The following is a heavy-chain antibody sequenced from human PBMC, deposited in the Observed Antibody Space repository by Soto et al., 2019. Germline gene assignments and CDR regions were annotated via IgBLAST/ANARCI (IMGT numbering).Heavy chain of an antibody. Sequence: EVQLLESGGGLVQPGGSLRLSCAASGFYFNAYAMAWVRQAPGKGLEWVASVIGTGAYTYYADSVKGRFTISRDNSENTVYLQRNSLRAEDTAVYYCARGKGELAIDWFDPWGQGILVTVSS. CDR2: VIGTGAYT. CDR3: ARGKGELAIDWFDP. D-gene: IGHD3-16*01. CDR1: GFYFNAYA. V-gene: IGHV3-23*01. J-gene: IGHJ5*02.